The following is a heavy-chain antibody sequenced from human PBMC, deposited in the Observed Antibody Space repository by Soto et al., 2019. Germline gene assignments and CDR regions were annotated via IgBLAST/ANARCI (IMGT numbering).Heavy chain of an antibody. CDR2: INGGNGNT. V-gene: IGHV1-3*01. CDR1: GDTFRSYG. J-gene: IGHJ6*02. Sequence: QVHLVQSGAEVREPGASVKVSCKASGDTFRSYGMHWVRQAPGQSLEWMGWINGGNGNTRYSAQFQVRVTITRDTSASTAYMELRSLRPDDTAVFYCARATLRYYAMDVWGQGTTVTVSS. CDR3: ARATLRYYAMDV.